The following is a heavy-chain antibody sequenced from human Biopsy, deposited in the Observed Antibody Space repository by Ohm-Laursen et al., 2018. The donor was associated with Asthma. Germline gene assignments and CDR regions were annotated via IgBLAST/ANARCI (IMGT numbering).Heavy chain of an antibody. V-gene: IGHV3-30*18. CDR2: ISFDGTNR. Sequence: SLRLSCAASGFSFSNYGMHWVRQAPGKGLDWVAVISFDGTNRNYTDSVKGRFTTSRDNSRNTMHLEMNSLRAEDTAVYFCAKEVFPGWELRRGPNSWGQGTLVTVSS. D-gene: IGHD1-26*01. CDR1: GFSFSNYG. CDR3: AKEVFPGWELRRGPNS. J-gene: IGHJ4*02.